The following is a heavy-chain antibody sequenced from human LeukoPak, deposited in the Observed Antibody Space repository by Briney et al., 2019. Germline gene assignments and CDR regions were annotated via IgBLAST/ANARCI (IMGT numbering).Heavy chain of an antibody. D-gene: IGHD3-22*01. CDR3: ASQGYYDSSGYYYIRFDY. V-gene: IGHV4-39*01. Sequence: SETLSLTCTVSGGSISSSSYYWGWIPQPPGKGLEWIASIYYSGSTYYNPALKSRVTISVDTSKNQFSLKLSSVTAADTAVYYCASQGYYDSSGYYYIRFDYWGQGTLVTVSS. CDR2: IYYSGST. CDR1: GGSISSSSYY. J-gene: IGHJ4*02.